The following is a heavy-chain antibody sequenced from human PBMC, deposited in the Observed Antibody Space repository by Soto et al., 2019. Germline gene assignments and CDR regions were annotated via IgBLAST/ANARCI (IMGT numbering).Heavy chain of an antibody. V-gene: IGHV3-23*01. CDR3: AKPVGYYYDSSGYPPPFDY. CDR2: ISGSGGST. J-gene: IGHJ4*02. Sequence: GGSLRLSCAASGFTFSSYAMSWVRQAPGKGPEWVSAISGSGGSTYYADSVKGRFTISRDNSKNTLYLQMNSLRAEDTAVYYCAKPVGYYYDSSGYPPPFDYWGQGTLVTVSS. D-gene: IGHD3-22*01. CDR1: GFTFSSYA.